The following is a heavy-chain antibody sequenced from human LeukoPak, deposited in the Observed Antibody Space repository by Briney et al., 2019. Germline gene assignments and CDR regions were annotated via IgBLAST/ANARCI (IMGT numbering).Heavy chain of an antibody. V-gene: IGHV3-23*01. CDR3: AKDRAVAGTGYYYGMDV. Sequence: GGSLRLSCAASGFTFSSYAMSWVRQAPGKGPEWVSAISGSGGSTYYADSVKGRFTISRDNSKNTLYLQMNSLRAEDTTVYYCAKDRAVAGTGYYYGMDVWGKGTTVTVSS. J-gene: IGHJ6*04. CDR2: ISGSGGST. CDR1: GFTFSSYA. D-gene: IGHD6-19*01.